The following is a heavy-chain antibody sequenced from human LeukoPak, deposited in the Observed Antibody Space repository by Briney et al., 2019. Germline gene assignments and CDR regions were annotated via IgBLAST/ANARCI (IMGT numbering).Heavy chain of an antibody. CDR2: IIPIFGTA. CDR1: GGTFSSYA. Sequence: ASVKVSCKASGGTFSSYAISWVRQAPGQGLEWMGGIIPIFGTANYAQKFQGRVTITADESTSTAYMELSSLRSEDTAVYYCARDHGGHYYGSGSSLNVYWLDPWGQGTLVTVSS. V-gene: IGHV1-69*13. J-gene: IGHJ5*02. D-gene: IGHD3-10*01. CDR3: ARDHGGHYYGSGSSLNVYWLDP.